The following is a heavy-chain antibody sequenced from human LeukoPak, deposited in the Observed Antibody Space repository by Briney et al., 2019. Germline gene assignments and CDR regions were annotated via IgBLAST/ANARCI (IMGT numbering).Heavy chain of an antibody. V-gene: IGHV5-51*01. CDR2: ISPGDPEI. CDR3: ARRTYFDTRHFDY. D-gene: IGHD3-22*01. CDR1: GFSFSRYW. Sequence: GESLKISCKTSGFSFSRYWIAWVRQIPGRGLEWMGIISPGDPEIRYSPSFQGQVTISADKSISTAFLQWSNLKASDSAIYFCARRTYFDTRHFDYWGQGTLVTVSS. J-gene: IGHJ4*02.